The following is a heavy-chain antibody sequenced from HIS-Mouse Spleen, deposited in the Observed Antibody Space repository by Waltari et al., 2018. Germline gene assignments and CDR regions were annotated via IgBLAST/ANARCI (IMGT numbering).Heavy chain of an antibody. CDR3: ARASVVGSGHFDY. CDR1: GFTFRSSA. CDR2: ISYDGSNK. D-gene: IGHD6-19*01. Sequence: QVQLVESGGGVVQPGSSLRLSCAASGFTFRSSAMHWVRQAPGKGLEWVAVISYDGSNKYYADSVKGRFTISRDNSKNTLYLQMNSLRAEDTAVYYCARASVVGSGHFDYWGQGTLVTVSS. J-gene: IGHJ4*02. V-gene: IGHV3-30-3*01.